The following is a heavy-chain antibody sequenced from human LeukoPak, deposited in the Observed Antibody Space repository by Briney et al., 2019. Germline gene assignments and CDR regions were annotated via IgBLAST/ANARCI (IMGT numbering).Heavy chain of an antibody. V-gene: IGHV3-30*02. D-gene: IGHD3-10*01. J-gene: IGHJ4*02. CDR3: AKDRDTYNYGSGSYGPGFDY. CDR2: IRYDESNI. CDR1: GFTFSSYG. Sequence: QSGGSLRLSCAASGFTFSSYGMHWVRQAPGKGLEWVAFIRYDESNIYYVDSVKGRFTISRDNSKNTLYLQMNSLRAEDTAVYYCAKDRDTYNYGSGSYGPGFDYWGQGTLVTVSS.